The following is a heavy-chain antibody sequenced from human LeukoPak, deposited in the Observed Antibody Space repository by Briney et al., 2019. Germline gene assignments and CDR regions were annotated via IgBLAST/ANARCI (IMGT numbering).Heavy chain of an antibody. CDR1: GGSISSYY. D-gene: IGHD1-26*01. CDR2: IYYSGST. V-gene: IGHV4-59*01. CDR3: ARVPVEATWADAFDI. Sequence: SETLSLTCIVSGGSISSYYWGWIRQPPGKGLEWIGSIYYSGSTNYNPSLKSRVTISVDTSKNQFSLKLSSVTAADTAVYYCARVPVEATWADAFDIWGQGTMVTVSS. J-gene: IGHJ3*02.